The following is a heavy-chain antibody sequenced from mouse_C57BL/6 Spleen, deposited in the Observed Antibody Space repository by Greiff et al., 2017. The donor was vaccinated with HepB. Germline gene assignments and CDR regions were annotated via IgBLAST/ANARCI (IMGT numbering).Heavy chain of an antibody. CDR3: ARDGANWDGGY. Sequence: VQLKESGAELVKPGASVKISCKASGYAFSSYWMNWVKQRPGKGLEWIGQIYPGDGDTNYNGKFKGKATLTADKSSSTAYMQLSSLTSEDSAVYFCARDGANWDGGYWGQGTTLTVSS. J-gene: IGHJ2*01. CDR1: GYAFSSYW. D-gene: IGHD4-1*01. V-gene: IGHV1-80*01. CDR2: IYPGDGDT.